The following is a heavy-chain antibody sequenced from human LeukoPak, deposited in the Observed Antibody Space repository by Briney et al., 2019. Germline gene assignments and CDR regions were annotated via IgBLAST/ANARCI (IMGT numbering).Heavy chain of an antibody. Sequence: SETLSLTCTVPGGSISSSNYYWGWIRQAPGKGLEWIGSMYYSGSTNYNPSLKSRVTISVDTSKNQFSLKLSSVTAEDTAVYYCARCGDGLPCDFDYWGQGTLVTVSS. CDR2: MYYSGST. V-gene: IGHV4-39*01. CDR3: ARCGDGLPCDFDY. CDR1: GGSISSSNYY. J-gene: IGHJ4*02. D-gene: IGHD3-10*01.